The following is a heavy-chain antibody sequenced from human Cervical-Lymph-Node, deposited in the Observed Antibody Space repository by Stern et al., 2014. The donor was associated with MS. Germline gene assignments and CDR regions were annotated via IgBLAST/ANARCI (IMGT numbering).Heavy chain of an antibody. D-gene: IGHD2-15*01. J-gene: IGHJ1*01. CDR3: AKKPDYSGGKDKYFQY. Sequence: QVQLVESGGGVVQPGRSLRLSCAASGFNFGIYGMHWVRQAPGKGLAWVAVISFDGSYKNYADSVRGRFTISRDNSKNTLYLQMNSLRAEDTALYYCAKKPDYSGGKDKYFQYWGQGSLVTVSS. CDR1: GFNFGIYG. CDR2: ISFDGSYK. V-gene: IGHV3-30*18.